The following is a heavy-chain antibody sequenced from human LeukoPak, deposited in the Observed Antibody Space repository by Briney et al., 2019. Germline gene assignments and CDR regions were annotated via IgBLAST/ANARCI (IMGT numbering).Heavy chain of an antibody. CDR2: IKSKSAGGTT. Sequence: GGSLRLSCVVSGLTLSNVWMNWVRQAPEKGLEWVGRIKSKSAGGTTDFAAPVKGRFTISRDDSKNTLYLQMNGLTSEDTAVYYCAQGSGQYYEYWGQGTLVTVSS. D-gene: IGHD3-22*01. J-gene: IGHJ4*02. V-gene: IGHV3-15*07. CDR1: GLTLSNVW. CDR3: AQGSGQYYEY.